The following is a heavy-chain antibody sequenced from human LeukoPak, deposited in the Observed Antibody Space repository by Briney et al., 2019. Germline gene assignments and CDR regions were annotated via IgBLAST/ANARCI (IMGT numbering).Heavy chain of an antibody. D-gene: IGHD1-1*01. CDR1: GLTVSSSYA. Sequence: PGGSLRLSCAASGLTVSSSYAMSWVRQAPGKGLEWVSAISGSGGSTYYADSVKGRFTISRDNSKNTLYLQMNSLRAEDTAVYYCAIQPLRGLWNPFDYWGQGTLVTVSS. CDR2: ISGSGGST. V-gene: IGHV3-23*01. J-gene: IGHJ4*02. CDR3: AIQPLRGLWNPFDY.